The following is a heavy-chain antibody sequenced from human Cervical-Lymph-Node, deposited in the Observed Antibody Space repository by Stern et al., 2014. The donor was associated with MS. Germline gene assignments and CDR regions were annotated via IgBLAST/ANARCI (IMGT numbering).Heavy chain of an antibody. J-gene: IGHJ4*02. V-gene: IGHV1-69*01. CDR3: VREFNSDTSGYYFYY. CDR2: IIPIFGRA. D-gene: IGHD3-22*01. CDR1: GGTFSSYG. Sequence: VQLVQSGAAVKKPGSSVKVSCKASGGTFSSYGISWVRQSHGQGLEWLGGIIPIFGRANYAQKFQGRVTITADESTTTAYMELSSLRSEDTAVYYCVREFNSDTSGYYFYYWGQGTLVTVSS.